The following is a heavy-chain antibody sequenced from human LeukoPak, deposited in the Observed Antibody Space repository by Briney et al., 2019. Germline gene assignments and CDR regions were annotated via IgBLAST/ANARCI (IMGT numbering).Heavy chain of an antibody. V-gene: IGHV3-23*01. CDR2: ISGSGSST. J-gene: IGHJ4*02. CDR3: AKGVAVASPYYFDY. Sequence: GGSLRLSCAASGFTFSSYAMSWVRQAPGKGLEWISPISGSGSSTYYADSVKGRFTISRDNSKNTLYLQMNSLRAEDTAVYYCAKGVAVASPYYFDYWGQGTLVTVSS. CDR1: GFTFSSYA. D-gene: IGHD6-19*01.